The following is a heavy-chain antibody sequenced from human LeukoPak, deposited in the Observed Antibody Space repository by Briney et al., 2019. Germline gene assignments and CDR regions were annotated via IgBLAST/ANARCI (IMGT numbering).Heavy chain of an antibody. V-gene: IGHV3-15*07. CDR2: IKSKTDGGTT. CDR3: TTDLTAAGLAYYYYGMDV. D-gene: IGHD6-13*01. CDR1: GFTFSNAW. Sequence: GGSLRLSCAASGFTFSNAWMNWVRQAPGKGLEWVGRIKSKTDGGTTDYAAPVKGRFTISRDDSKNTLYLQMNSLKTEDTAVYYCTTDLTAAGLAYYYYGMDVWGQGTTVTVSS. J-gene: IGHJ6*02.